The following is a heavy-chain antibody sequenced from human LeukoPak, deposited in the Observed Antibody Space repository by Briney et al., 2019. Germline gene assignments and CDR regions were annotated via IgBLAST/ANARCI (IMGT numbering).Heavy chain of an antibody. CDR1: GFTFSSYS. CDR3: ARDCSGGSCYSRGYYYGMDV. V-gene: IGHV3-21*01. CDR2: ISSSSSYI. J-gene: IGHJ6*02. D-gene: IGHD2-15*01. Sequence: GGSLRLSCAASGFTFSSYSMNWARQAPGKGLEWVSSISSSSSYIYYADSVKGRFTISRDNAKNSLYLQMNSLRAEDTAVYYCARDCSGGSCYSRGYYYGMDVWGQGTTVTVSS.